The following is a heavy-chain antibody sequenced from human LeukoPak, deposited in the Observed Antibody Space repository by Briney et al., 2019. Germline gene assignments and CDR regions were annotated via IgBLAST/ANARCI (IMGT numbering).Heavy chain of an antibody. V-gene: IGHV5-51*01. CDR3: ARGSGDSSWSDY. CDR2: IYLGDSDT. J-gene: IGHJ4*02. D-gene: IGHD6-13*01. Sequence: GESLKISCKGSGYTSTSYWIAWVRQMHGKGLEWMGIIYLGDSDTRYSPSFQGQVTISADKSIGTAYLQWRSLKASDTAMYYCARGSGDSSWSDYWGQGTLVTVSS. CDR1: GYTSTSYW.